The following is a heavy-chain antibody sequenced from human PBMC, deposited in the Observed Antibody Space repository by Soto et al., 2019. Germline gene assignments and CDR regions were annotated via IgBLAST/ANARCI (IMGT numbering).Heavy chain of an antibody. D-gene: IGHD2-21*01. CDR3: ATVPPRIVVVLAEFPT. CDR1: GTSISSSYW. CDR2: IYHNGIT. Sequence: QVQLKQSGPGLVRPSGTLSLTCRVSGTSISSSYWWAWVRQSPGKGLEWIGEIYHNGITKYNPSLKSRVCMSIVKSNNQFSLKLTSVTAADTAVYYCATVPPRIVVVLAEFPTWGQGTLVTVSS. J-gene: IGHJ4*02. V-gene: IGHV4-4*02.